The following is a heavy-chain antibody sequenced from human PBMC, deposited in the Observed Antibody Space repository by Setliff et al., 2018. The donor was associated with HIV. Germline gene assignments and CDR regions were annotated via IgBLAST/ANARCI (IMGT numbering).Heavy chain of an antibody. D-gene: IGHD1-1*01. CDR2: VSASGTT. J-gene: IGHJ3*02. Sequence: SETLSLTCTVSGGSIFGSDYYWGWIRQPPGKGLEWTGYVSASGTTKYNPSLQSRVTISGDSSKNQFSLRLSSVTAADTAVYYCAKEGSWNDDSGAFNIWGQGTMVTVSS. CDR3: AKEGSWNDDSGAFNI. CDR1: GGSIFGSDYY. V-gene: IGHV4-61*05.